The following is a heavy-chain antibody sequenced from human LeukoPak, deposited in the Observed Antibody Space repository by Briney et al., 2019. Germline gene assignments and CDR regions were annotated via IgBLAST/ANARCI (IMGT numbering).Heavy chain of an antibody. CDR3: ARASSSYCGMDV. Sequence: SETLSLTCTVSGGSISSSSYYWGWIRQPPGKGLEWIGSIYYSGSTYYNPSLKSRVSISVDTSKNQFSLKLSSVTAADTAVYYCARASSSYCGMDVWGQGTTVTVSS. CDR1: GGSISSSSYY. V-gene: IGHV4-39*01. J-gene: IGHJ6*02. CDR2: IYYSGST.